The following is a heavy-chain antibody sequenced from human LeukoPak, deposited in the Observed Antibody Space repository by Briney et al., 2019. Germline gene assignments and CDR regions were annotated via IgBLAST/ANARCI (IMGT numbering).Heavy chain of an antibody. CDR3: ARDELGSIAARPDAFDI. J-gene: IGHJ3*02. CDR2: ISSNGGST. V-gene: IGHV3-64*01. CDR1: GFTFSSYA. Sequence: GGSLRLSCAASGFTFSSYAMHWVRQAPGKGLEYVSAISSNGGSTYYANSVKGRFTISRDNSKNTLYLQMGSLRAEDMAVYYCARDELGSIAARPDAFDIWGQGTMVTVSS. D-gene: IGHD6-6*01.